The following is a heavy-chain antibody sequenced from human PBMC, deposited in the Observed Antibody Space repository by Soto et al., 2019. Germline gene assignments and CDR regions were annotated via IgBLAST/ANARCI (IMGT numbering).Heavy chain of an antibody. D-gene: IGHD3-22*01. CDR1: GFTFSSYA. CDR2: ISGSGGST. V-gene: IGHV3-23*01. Sequence: EVQLLESGGGLVQPGGSLRLSCAASGFTFSSYAMSWVRQAPGKGLEWVSVISGSGGSTYYADSVKGRFTISRDNSKNTLYLKMNSLRGEDTAVYYCAKAGYDSSRYSLNFDYWGQGTLVTVSS. J-gene: IGHJ4*02. CDR3: AKAGYDSSRYSLNFDY.